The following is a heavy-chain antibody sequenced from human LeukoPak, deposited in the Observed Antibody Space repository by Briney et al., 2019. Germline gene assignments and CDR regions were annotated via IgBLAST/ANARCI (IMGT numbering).Heavy chain of an antibody. CDR2: INAANGQT. CDR1: GYTFTDYV. V-gene: IGHV1-3*01. CDR3: ARGTYGLGS. D-gene: IGHD3-10*01. J-gene: IGHJ4*02. Sequence: ASVKVSCKASGYTFTDYVMHWVRQAPGQGLEWMGWINAANGQTKYSENFEGRVTISRDTSASTVYVELNSLRHEDRAVYYCARGTYGLGSWGQGTLVTVSS.